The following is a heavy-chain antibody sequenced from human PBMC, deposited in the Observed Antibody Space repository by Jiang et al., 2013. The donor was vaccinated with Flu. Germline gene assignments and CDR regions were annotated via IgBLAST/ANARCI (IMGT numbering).Heavy chain of an antibody. CDR2: IFYSGST. V-gene: IGHV4-39*01. CDR1: SYF. CDR3: ARHLRYSGSYDDAFDI. D-gene: IGHD1-26*01. Sequence: SYFWGWIRQPPGKGLEWIGSIFYSGSTYYNPSLKSRVTISVDTSKNQFSLKLSSVTAADTAVYSCARHLRYSGSYDDAFDIWGQGTMVTVSS. J-gene: IGHJ3*02.